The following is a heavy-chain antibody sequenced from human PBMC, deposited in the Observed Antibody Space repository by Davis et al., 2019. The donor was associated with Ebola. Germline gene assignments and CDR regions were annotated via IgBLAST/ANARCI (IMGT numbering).Heavy chain of an antibody. CDR2: IRFDARDS. D-gene: IGHD5-12*01. V-gene: IGHV3-30*02. Sequence: PGGSLRLSCAVSGFTFSNFGMHWVRQAPGKGLEWVAFIRFDARDSYYIDSVQDRFTITRDNSKNTMYLQMNSLRPEDTATYYCAVDHIYSFGLCEHWGHGTPVTVS. CDR3: AVDHIYSFGLCEH. J-gene: IGHJ4*03. CDR1: GFTFSNFG.